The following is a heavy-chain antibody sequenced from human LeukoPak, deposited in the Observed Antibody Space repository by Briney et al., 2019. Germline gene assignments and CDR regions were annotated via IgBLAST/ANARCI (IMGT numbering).Heavy chain of an antibody. J-gene: IGHJ6*03. CDR3: ARSLSFYYYYMDV. Sequence: GSLRLSCAASGFTVSSNYMSWIRQPPGKGLEWIGYIYYSGSTNYNPSLKSRVTISVDTSKDQFSLKLSSVTAADTAVYYCARSLSFYYYYMDVWGKGTTVTVSS. V-gene: IGHV4-59*02. CDR2: IYYSGST. CDR1: GFTVSSNY.